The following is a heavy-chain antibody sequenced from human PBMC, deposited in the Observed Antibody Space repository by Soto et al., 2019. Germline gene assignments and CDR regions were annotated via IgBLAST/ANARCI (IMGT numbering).Heavy chain of an antibody. Sequence: PSETLSLTCTVSGGSISSSSYYWGWIRQPPGKGLEWIGSIYYSGSTYYNPSLKSRVTISVDTSKNQISMKLSSVTAADTAVYYFASTFIVVVPAAIPLYNWFDPCGQGTLVTVSS. V-gene: IGHV4-39*01. CDR1: GGSISSSSYY. CDR3: ASTFIVVVPAAIPLYNWFDP. J-gene: IGHJ5*02. CDR2: IYYSGST. D-gene: IGHD2-2*01.